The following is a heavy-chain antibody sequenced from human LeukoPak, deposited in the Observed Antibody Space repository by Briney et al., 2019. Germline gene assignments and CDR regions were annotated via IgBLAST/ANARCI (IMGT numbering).Heavy chain of an antibody. Sequence: SETLSLTCTVSGGSISSYYWSWIRQPAGKGLEWIGRIYTSGSTNYNPSLKSRVTISVDTSKNQFSLRLTSVTAADTAVYYCARGGYSSGWYRFGYWGQGTPVTVSS. V-gene: IGHV4-4*07. CDR3: ARGGYSSGWYRFGY. J-gene: IGHJ4*02. CDR1: GGSISSYY. CDR2: IYTSGST. D-gene: IGHD6-19*01.